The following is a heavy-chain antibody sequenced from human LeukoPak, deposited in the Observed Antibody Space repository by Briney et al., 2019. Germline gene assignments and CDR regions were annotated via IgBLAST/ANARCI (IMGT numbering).Heavy chain of an antibody. CDR1: GYTFTNYD. CDR3: ARMYYYDNSGDDNWFDP. J-gene: IGHJ5*02. D-gene: IGHD3-22*01. Sequence: ASVKVSCKASGYTFTNYDINWVRQATGQGLEWMGWLNPNTGNTGYAQKFQGRVTITRNTSISTAYLELSSLRSEDTAIYYCARMYYYDNSGDDNWFDPWGQGTLITVSS. V-gene: IGHV1-8*03. CDR2: LNPNTGNT.